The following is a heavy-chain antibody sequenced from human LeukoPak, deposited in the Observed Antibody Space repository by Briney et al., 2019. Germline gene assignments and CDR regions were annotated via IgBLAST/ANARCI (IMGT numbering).Heavy chain of an antibody. CDR3: ARAGSSRFSVPYYFNY. CDR1: GDTFSNYA. D-gene: IGHD6-13*01. J-gene: IGHJ4*02. CDR2: IIPSLGTP. V-gene: IGHV1-69*04. Sequence: GASVEVSCKASGDTFSNYAISWVRQAPGQGLEWVGRIIPSLGTPNYAQKFQGRVTITADRSTTTAYMELSSLRFEDTAVYYCARAGSSRFSVPYYFNYWGQGTPATVSS.